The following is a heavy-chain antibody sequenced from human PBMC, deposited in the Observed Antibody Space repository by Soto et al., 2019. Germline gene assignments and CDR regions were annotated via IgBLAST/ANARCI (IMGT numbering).Heavy chain of an antibody. CDR2: IDSSGKFI. Sequence: PGGSLRLSCAASGFPFTTYTMNWVRQTPGKGLEWVSSIDSSGKFIYYADSLKGRFTISRDDAKKLLFLQMNSLRAEDTAVYYCARDQMHDYNYDSSGYWRGAFDVWGQGIRVTV. CDR1: GFPFTTYT. J-gene: IGHJ3*01. V-gene: IGHV3-21*01. D-gene: IGHD3-22*01. CDR3: ARDQMHDYNYDSSGYWRGAFDV.